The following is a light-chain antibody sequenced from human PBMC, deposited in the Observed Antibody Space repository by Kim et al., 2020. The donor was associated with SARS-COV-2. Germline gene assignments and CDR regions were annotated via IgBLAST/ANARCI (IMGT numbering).Light chain of an antibody. Sequence: VSQEQTASITCSGDKLGDKYACWYQQKPGQSPVLVIYQDSKRPSGIPERFSGSNSGNTATLTISGTQAMDEADYYCQAWDSSTVVFGGGTQLTVL. CDR1: KLGDKY. CDR2: QDS. J-gene: IGLJ2*01. CDR3: QAWDSSTVV. V-gene: IGLV3-1*01.